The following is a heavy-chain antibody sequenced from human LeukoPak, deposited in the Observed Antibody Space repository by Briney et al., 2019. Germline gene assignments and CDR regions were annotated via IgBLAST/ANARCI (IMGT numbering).Heavy chain of an antibody. CDR1: GGSISSYY. J-gene: IGHJ6*03. CDR3: ARDSGWYAGYYYYYMDV. D-gene: IGHD6-19*01. V-gene: IGHV4-4*07. Sequence: SETLSLACTVSGGSISSYYWSWIRQPAGKGLEWIGRIYTSGSTNYNPSLKSRVTISVDKSKNQFSLKLSSVTAADTAVYYRARDSGWYAGYYYYYMDVWGKGTTVTVSS. CDR2: IYTSGST.